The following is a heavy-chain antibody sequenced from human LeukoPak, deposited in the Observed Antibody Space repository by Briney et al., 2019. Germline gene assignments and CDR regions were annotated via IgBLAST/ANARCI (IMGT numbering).Heavy chain of an antibody. V-gene: IGHV3-73*01. CDR1: GFTFSGSA. D-gene: IGHD3-22*01. CDR3: TRRYNYDSSGYYYVRDAFDI. J-gene: IGHJ3*02. CDR2: IRSKANSYAT. Sequence: PGGSLRLSCAASGFTFSGSAMHWVRQASGKGLEWVGRIRSKANSYATAYAASVKGRFTISRDDSKNTAYLQMNSLKTEDTAVYYCTRRYNYDSSGYYYVRDAFDIWGQGTMVTVSS.